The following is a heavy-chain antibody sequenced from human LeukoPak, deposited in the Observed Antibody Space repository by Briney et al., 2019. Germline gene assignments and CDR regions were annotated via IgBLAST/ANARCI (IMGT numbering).Heavy chain of an antibody. D-gene: IGHD3-3*01. CDR1: GFFFSSYD. CDR2: ISYDGSNK. CDR3: AGEWSGGLELHL. Sequence: GRPLRLFCAACGFFFSSYDKHWRRQATDKGQEWVAVISYDGSNKYYGDSEKGRFTISRDNNKYSLYLQMNRQRGEATALYYCAGEWSGGLELHLGGQEPRVPVP. J-gene: IGHJ4*02. V-gene: IGHV3-30*01.